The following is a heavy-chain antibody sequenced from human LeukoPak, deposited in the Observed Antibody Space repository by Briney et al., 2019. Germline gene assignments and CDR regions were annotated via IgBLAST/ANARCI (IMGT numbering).Heavy chain of an antibody. Sequence: SETLSLTCAVSGYFISSGYYWAWIRQPPGKGLEWIGISHTGITYYNPSLKSRVTISLDTTRNQFSLNLTFVTVGDKAVYYCARSHYDSSGYYYYWGQGTLVTVSS. CDR2: SHTGIT. CDR1: GYFISSGYY. J-gene: IGHJ4*02. D-gene: IGHD3-22*01. V-gene: IGHV4-38-2*01. CDR3: ARSHYDSSGYYYY.